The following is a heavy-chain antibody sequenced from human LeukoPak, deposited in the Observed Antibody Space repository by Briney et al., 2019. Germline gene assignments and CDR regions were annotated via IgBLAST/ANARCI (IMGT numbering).Heavy chain of an antibody. CDR3: TRYNNDRFDY. D-gene: IGHD1-14*01. Sequence: GGSLRLSCAGSGFTFGGYGMHWFRQTPGKGLAWVAVIAYDGSRAFYADSVKGRFTISRDNSKNTMSVQMDDLRAEDTAVYYCTRYNNDRFDYWGQGTLVTVSS. CDR2: IAYDGSRA. CDR1: GFTFGGYG. V-gene: IGHV3-33*01. J-gene: IGHJ4*02.